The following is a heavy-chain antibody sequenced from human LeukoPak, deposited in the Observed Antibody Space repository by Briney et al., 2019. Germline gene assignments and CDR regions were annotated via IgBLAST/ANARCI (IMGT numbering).Heavy chain of an antibody. D-gene: IGHD2-2*01. V-gene: IGHV1-2*02. CDR2: INPNSGGT. CDR1: GYTFTGYY. J-gene: IGHJ4*02. Sequence: VASVKVSCKASGYTFTGYYMHWVRQAPGQGLEWMGWINPNSGGTNYAQKFQGRVTMTRDTSISTAYMELSRLRSDDTAVYYCARLKGYCSSTSCRSGADDYWGQGTLVTVSS. CDR3: ARLKGYCSSTSCRSGADDY.